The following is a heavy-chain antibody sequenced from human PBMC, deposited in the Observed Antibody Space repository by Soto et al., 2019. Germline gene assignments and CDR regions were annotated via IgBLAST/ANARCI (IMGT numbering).Heavy chain of an antibody. CDR2: ISYDGINK. CDR1: GFTFSSYC. J-gene: IGHJ6*02. CDR3: AKERYGQLYLEDYGMDV. V-gene: IGHV3-30*18. Sequence: GGSLRLSCVASGFTFSSYCIHWVRQAPGRGLEWVAVISYDGINKYYADSVKGRSTISRDNFKNTLYLQMNSLRAEDTAVYYCAKERYGQLYLEDYGMDVWGQGTTVTFSS. D-gene: IGHD3-16*01.